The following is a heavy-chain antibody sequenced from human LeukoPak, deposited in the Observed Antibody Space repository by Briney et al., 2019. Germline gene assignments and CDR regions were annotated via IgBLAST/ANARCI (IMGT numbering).Heavy chain of an antibody. CDR2: IYYSGST. CDR3: ARYGPGSYYRSFDP. Sequence: SETLSLTCTVSGGSISSSSYYWGWIRQPPGKGPEWIGSIYYSGSTYYNPSLKSRVTISVDTSKNQFSLKLSSVTAADTAVYYCARYGPGSYYRSFDPWGQGTLVTVSS. D-gene: IGHD3-10*01. V-gene: IGHV4-39*01. J-gene: IGHJ5*02. CDR1: GGSISSSSYY.